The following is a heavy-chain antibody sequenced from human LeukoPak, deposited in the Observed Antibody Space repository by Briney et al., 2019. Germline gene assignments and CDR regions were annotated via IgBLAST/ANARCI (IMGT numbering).Heavy chain of an antibody. CDR2: IYYSGST. CDR1: GGSISSSSYY. J-gene: IGHJ5*02. V-gene: IGHV4-39*01. D-gene: IGHD6-13*01. CDR3: ARAAAAAGTRVSIPGKNWFDP. Sequence: SETLSLTCTVSGGSISSSSYYWGWIRQPPGKGLEWIGSIYYSGSTYYNPSLKSRVTISVDTSKNQFSLKLSSVAAADTAVYYCARAAAAAGTRVSIPGKNWFDPWGQGTLVTVSS.